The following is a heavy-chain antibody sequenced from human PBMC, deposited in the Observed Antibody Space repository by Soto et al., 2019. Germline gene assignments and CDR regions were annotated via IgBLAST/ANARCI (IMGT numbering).Heavy chain of an antibody. D-gene: IGHD3-9*01. CDR2: IIPIFGTA. V-gene: IGHV1-69*13. CDR1: GGTFSSYA. CDR3: ARAEVLRYFDWFYPFDY. Sequence: SVKVSCKASGGTFSSYAISWVRQAPGQGLEWMGGIIPIFGTANYAQKFQGRVTITADESTSTAYMELSSLRSEDTAVYYCARAEVLRYFDWFYPFDYRGQGTLVTVSS. J-gene: IGHJ4*02.